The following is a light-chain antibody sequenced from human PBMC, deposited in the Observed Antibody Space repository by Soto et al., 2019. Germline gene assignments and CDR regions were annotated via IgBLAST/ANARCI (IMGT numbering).Light chain of an antibody. CDR3: QQDGTSPHT. Sequence: EIVLTQSPGTLSLSPGERATLSCRASQSVNSNYLAWYQQKHGQGTRPLIYGASIRAAGVPDRLSGSGSGTDFTLTISRLEPEDYAVYYCQQDGTSPHTFGQGTKLEIK. J-gene: IGKJ2*01. CDR1: QSVNSNY. V-gene: IGKV3-20*01. CDR2: GAS.